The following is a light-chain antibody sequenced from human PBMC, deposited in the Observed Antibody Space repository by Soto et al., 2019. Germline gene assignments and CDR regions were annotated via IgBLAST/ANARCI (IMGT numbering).Light chain of an antibody. CDR3: QHYFSAHLT. Sequence: DIVMTQSPASLAVSLGERATINCKSSQSLLNSANDKIHLAWYQQKPGQPRKLLIWRASTRDSGVPDRVSGSGSWTDFSRTINCLQAEDVATYYCQHYFSAHLTFGGGTKVEI. V-gene: IGKV4-1*01. CDR2: RAS. J-gene: IGKJ4*01. CDR1: QSLLNSANDKIH.